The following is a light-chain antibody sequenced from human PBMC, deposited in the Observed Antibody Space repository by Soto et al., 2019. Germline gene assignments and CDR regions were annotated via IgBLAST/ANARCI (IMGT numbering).Light chain of an antibody. V-gene: IGKV3-20*01. J-gene: IGKJ1*01. CDR3: QQYGSSGT. CDR1: QSVSNDF. CDR2: GAS. Sequence: EIVLTQSPGILSLSPGERATLSCRASQSVSNDFLAWYQQKPGQAPRLLIYGASSRATGIPGRFSGSGSGTDFTLTISRLEPEDFAVYYCQQYGSSGTFGQGTKVDIK.